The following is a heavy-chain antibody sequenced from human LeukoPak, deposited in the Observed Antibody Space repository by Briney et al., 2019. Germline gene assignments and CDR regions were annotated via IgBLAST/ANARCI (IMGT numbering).Heavy chain of an antibody. CDR1: GFSFSSYE. V-gene: IGHV3-48*03. J-gene: IGHJ5*01. CDR2: ISPSGSTK. D-gene: IGHD6-19*01. Sequence: PGGSLRLSCAASGFSFSSYEMNWVRQAPGKGLEWVSNISPSGSTKYYADSVKGRFTVSRDSAKNSLYLQMNSLRAGDTGVYYCTKLAVASADSWGQGTLVTVSS. CDR3: TKLAVASADS.